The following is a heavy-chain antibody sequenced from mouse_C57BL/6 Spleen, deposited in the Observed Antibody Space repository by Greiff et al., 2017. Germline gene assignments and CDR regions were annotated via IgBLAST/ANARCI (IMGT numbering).Heavy chain of an antibody. D-gene: IGHD1-1*01. CDR1: GYAFTNYL. CDR3: ARGAHYCGSSHSFDY. J-gene: IGHJ2*01. CDR2: INPGSGGT. Sequence: QVQLQQSGAELVRPGTSVKVSCKASGYAFTNYLIEWVKQRPGQGLEWIGVINPGSGGTNYNEKFKGKATLTADKSSSTAYMQLSSLTSEDSAVYFCARGAHYCGSSHSFDYWGQGTTLTVSS. V-gene: IGHV1-54*01.